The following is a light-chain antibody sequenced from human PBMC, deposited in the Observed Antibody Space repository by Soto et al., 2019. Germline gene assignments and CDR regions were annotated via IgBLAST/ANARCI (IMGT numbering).Light chain of an antibody. J-gene: IGKJ2*01. CDR1: QSISSW. V-gene: IGKV1-5*01. CDR3: QQYKSYSYT. Sequence: DIQMTQSPSTLSASVGDRVNITCRSSQSISSWLAWYQQKPGKAPKLLIYDASSLESGVPSRFSGSGSGTEFTLTISSLQHYDFETYYCQQYKSYSYTFGQGTKLEIK. CDR2: DAS.